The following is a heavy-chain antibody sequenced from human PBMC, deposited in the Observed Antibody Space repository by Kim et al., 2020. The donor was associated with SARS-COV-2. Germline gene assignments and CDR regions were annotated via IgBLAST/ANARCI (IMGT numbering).Heavy chain of an antibody. CDR2: ISYDGFNK. CDR1: GFTFSDYG. V-gene: IGHV3-33*05. D-gene: IGHD2-15*01. Sequence: GGSLRLSCAASGFTFSDYGIHWVRQAPGKGLEWVAVISYDGFNKYYADSVKGRFTISRDNSKNTLFLQMNALRAEHTAIYYCARELSRRLPDYWGQGTLVTVSS. J-gene: IGHJ4*02. CDR3: ARELSRRLPDY.